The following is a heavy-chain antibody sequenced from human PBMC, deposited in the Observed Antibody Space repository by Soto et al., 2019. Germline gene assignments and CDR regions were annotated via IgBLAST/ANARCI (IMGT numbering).Heavy chain of an antibody. D-gene: IGHD2-15*01. Sequence: ASVKVSCKASGYSFSSFGISWVRQAPGQGLEWVGWVSVPSGDTSSAQNFQGRVTVTTDTSTSTAYMEVGSLRSDDTAVYYCARTCRSGGSCYLEYWGEGTLGTVSS. CDR3: ARTCRSGGSCYLEY. J-gene: IGHJ4*02. V-gene: IGHV1-18*01. CDR2: VSVPSGDT. CDR1: GYSFSSFG.